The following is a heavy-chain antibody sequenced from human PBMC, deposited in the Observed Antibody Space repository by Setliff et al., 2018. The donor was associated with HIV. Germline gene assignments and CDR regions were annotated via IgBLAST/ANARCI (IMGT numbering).Heavy chain of an antibody. D-gene: IGHD3-16*02. CDR1: GDPFTTYA. J-gene: IGHJ4*02. V-gene: IGHV1-18*01. Sequence: ASVKVSCKASGDPFTTYAINWVRQAPGQGLEWMVWISAYNGTTNYAQKLQGRVTMTTDTSTNTAYMELCSLRSEDTAVYYCARAYYDSVWGSHRYRFYYFDYWGQGSLVTVSS. CDR3: ARAYYDSVWGSHRYRFYYFDY. CDR2: ISAYNGTT.